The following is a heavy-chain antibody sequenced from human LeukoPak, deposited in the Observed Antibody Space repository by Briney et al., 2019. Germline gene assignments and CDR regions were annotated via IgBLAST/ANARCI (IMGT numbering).Heavy chain of an antibody. CDR2: LRKDATYS. D-gene: IGHD3-10*01. J-gene: IGHJ4*02. V-gene: IGHV3-30*02. CDR1: GFPFSSYG. CDR3: AKDRPNFYETSGSYYKIKGDF. Sequence: GGSLRLSCAASGFPFSSYGMYWVRQTPDKGLQWVAYLRKDATYSNYADSVKGRFTISRDNSKNTLYLQMNSLRGEDTAVYYCAKDRPNFYETSGSYYKIKGDFWGQGSLVTVSS.